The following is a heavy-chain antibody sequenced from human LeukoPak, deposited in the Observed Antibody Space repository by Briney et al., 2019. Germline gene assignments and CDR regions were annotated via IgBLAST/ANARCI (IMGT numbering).Heavy chain of an antibody. V-gene: IGHV3-30*04. J-gene: IGHJ3*02. CDR1: GFRFSSYD. CDR2: ISYDGS. Sequence: GGSLRLSCAASGFRFSSYDMYWVRQAPGKGLEWVAVISYDGSVKGRFTISRDNSKNTLYLQMNSLRGEDTAVYYCARAVSSRGAFDIWGQGTMVTVSS. CDR3: ARAVSSRGAFDI. D-gene: IGHD6-13*01.